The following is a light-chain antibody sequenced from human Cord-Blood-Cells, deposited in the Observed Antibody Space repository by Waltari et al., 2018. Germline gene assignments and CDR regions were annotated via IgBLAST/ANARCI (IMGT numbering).Light chain of an antibody. V-gene: IGKV3-15*01. Sequence: EIVMTQSPATMSVSPGERATLSRRASQSVSSNLAWYQPKPGQAPRRLIYGASTRATGIPARFSGGGSGEEFTLTISSLQSEDFAVYYCQQYNNWPPWTFGQGTKVEIK. J-gene: IGKJ1*01. CDR3: QQYNNWPPWT. CDR1: QSVSSN. CDR2: GAS.